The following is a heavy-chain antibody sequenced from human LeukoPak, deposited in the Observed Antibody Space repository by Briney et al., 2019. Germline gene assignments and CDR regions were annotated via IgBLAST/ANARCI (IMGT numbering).Heavy chain of an antibody. V-gene: IGHV3-7*01. J-gene: IGHJ4*02. CDR1: GFTFSSYW. D-gene: IGHD1-14*01. CDR2: INPDGTQK. CDR3: VRENPYVY. Sequence: PGGSPRLSCAASGFTFSSYWMDWVRQAPGKGLEWVAKINPDGTQKYYVDSVKGRFTISRDNAKNSLYLEINSLRAEDTGVYYCVRENPYVYWGQGTLVTVSS.